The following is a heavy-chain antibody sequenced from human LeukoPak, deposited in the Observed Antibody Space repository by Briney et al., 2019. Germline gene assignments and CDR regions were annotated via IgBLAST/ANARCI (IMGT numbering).Heavy chain of an antibody. CDR1: GFSFSVYA. CDR3: AKRSTGPTMGQSHYYFDY. Sequence: PGGSLRLSCAASGFSFSVYAMSWVRQAPGKGLEWVSTFSGSSSRTYYADSVKGRFTISRDNSKNTLYLQMNTLRADDTAVYYCAKRSTGPTMGQSHYYFDYWGQGTLVTVSS. D-gene: IGHD3-10*01. J-gene: IGHJ4*02. CDR2: FSGSSSRT. V-gene: IGHV3-23*01.